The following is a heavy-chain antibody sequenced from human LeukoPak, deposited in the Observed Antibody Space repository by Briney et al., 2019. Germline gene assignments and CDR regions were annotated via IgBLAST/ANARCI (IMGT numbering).Heavy chain of an antibody. CDR1: GFTFSSYS. CDR2: ISSASGSI. J-gene: IGHJ4*02. V-gene: IGHV3-48*04. Sequence: GGSLRLSCASSGFTFSSYSMNWVRQAPGKGLEWVSHISSASGSIYYADSVKGRFTISRDNAKNSLFLQMNSLRAEDTAVYYCARLPAYCSSTSCHYDYWGQGTLVTVSS. D-gene: IGHD2-2*01. CDR3: ARLPAYCSSTSCHYDY.